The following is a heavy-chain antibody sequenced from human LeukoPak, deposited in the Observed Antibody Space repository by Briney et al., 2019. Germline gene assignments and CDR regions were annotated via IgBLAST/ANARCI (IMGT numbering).Heavy chain of an antibody. CDR2: IGNDGKTT. Sequence: GGSLRLSCAASGFTFSSYGTHWVRQAPGKGLEWVAVIGNDGKTTYYADSVKGRFTISRDNSKNTLYLQMNSLRAEDTAVYYCAKLGKTENHYGSGRFSYYYYMDVWGKGTTVTISS. D-gene: IGHD3-10*01. CDR1: GFTFSSYG. CDR3: AKLGKTENHYGSGRFSYYYYMDV. V-gene: IGHV3-30*18. J-gene: IGHJ6*03.